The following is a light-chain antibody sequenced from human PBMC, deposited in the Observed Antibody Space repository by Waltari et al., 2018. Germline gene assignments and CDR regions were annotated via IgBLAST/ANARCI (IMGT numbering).Light chain of an antibody. V-gene: IGLV3-25*03. CDR1: ALPKLY. CDR3: QSADTDFANHVL. J-gene: IGLJ2*01. CDR2: KDT. Sequence: SYDLTQPPSVSVSPGQTARITCSGNALPKLYSYWYQQKPGQAPLLLIYKDTQRASGIPERVAGSTSGTTVTLTISGVQAEDAADYYCQSADTDFANHVLFGGGTQLTVL.